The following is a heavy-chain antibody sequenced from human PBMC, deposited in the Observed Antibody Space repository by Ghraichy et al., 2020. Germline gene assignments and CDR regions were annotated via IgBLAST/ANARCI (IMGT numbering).Heavy chain of an antibody. CDR3: ARGSIAAVREHCFDY. Sequence: GGSLRLSCAASGFTFSSYWMSWVRQAPGKGLEWVANIKQDGSEKYYVDSVKGRFTISRDNAKNSLYLQMNSLRAEDTAVYYCARGSIAAVREHCFDYWGQGTLVTVSS. CDR1: GFTFSSYW. D-gene: IGHD6-13*01. CDR2: IKQDGSEK. J-gene: IGHJ4*02. V-gene: IGHV3-7*03.